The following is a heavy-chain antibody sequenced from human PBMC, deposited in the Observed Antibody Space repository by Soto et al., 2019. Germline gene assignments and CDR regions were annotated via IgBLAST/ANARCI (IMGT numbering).Heavy chain of an antibody. V-gene: IGHV4-59*01. J-gene: IGHJ4*02. CDR2: IYHIGTT. CDR3: ARFRRNYFGD. CDR1: GDSMSPFY. D-gene: IGHD3-10*01. Sequence: PSETLSLTCTVSGDSMSPFYWSWIRQPPGKGLEWIGYIYHIGTTTYNPSLKSLVTISLDSSNNQFSLKLTSVTAADTAVYYCARFRRNYFGDWGQGTLVTVLL.